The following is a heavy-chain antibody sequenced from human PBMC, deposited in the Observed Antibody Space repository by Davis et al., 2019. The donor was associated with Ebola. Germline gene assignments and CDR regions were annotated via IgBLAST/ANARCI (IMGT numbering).Heavy chain of an antibody. Sequence: MPSETLSLTCTVSGGSINNYFWSWIRQPPGKGLEWIGNIHYLGNTNYNPSLKSRVTMSVDTSKNQFSLKLGSVTAADTAVYYCARGNYGDYIVLYYYNMDVWGQGTTVTVSS. CDR2: IHYLGNT. D-gene: IGHD4-17*01. J-gene: IGHJ6*02. CDR3: ARGNYGDYIVLYYYNMDV. V-gene: IGHV4-59*01. CDR1: GGSINNYF.